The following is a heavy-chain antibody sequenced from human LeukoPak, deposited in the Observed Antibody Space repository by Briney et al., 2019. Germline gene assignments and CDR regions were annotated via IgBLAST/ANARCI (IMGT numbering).Heavy chain of an antibody. Sequence: QPGGSLRLSCAASGFTFSSYAMSWVRQAPGKGLEWVSAISGSGGSTYYADSVKGRFTISRDYSKNTLYLQMNRPRAEDTAFYYCARGYESSDYYHMKYWGQGTLITVSS. CDR2: ISGSGGST. CDR3: ARGYESSDYYHMKY. V-gene: IGHV3-23*01. J-gene: IGHJ4*02. CDR1: GFTFSSYA. D-gene: IGHD3-22*01.